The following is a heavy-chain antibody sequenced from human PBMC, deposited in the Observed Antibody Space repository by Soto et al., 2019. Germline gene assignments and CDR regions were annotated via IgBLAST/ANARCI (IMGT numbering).Heavy chain of an antibody. CDR3: AKGFYGDYAGY. J-gene: IGHJ4*02. CDR2: INHSGST. Sequence: SETLSLTCAVYGGSFSGYYWSWIRQPPGKGLEWIGEINHSGSTNYNPSLKSRVTISVDTSKNQFSLKLSSVTAADTAVYYCAKGFYGDYAGYWGQGTLVTVSS. D-gene: IGHD4-17*01. CDR1: GGSFSGYY. V-gene: IGHV4-34*01.